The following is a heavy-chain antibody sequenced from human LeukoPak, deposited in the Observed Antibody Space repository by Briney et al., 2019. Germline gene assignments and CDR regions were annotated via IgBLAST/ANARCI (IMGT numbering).Heavy chain of an antibody. CDR2: ISGDGGST. J-gene: IGHJ4*02. Sequence: GGSLRLSCAASGFTFDDYAMHWVRQAPGKGLEWVSLISGDGGSTYYADSVKGRFTISRDNSKNSLYLQMNSLRTGDTALYYCAKEYYDILTGYYNVLDYWGQGTLVTVSS. V-gene: IGHV3-43*02. CDR3: AKEYYDILTGYYNVLDY. CDR1: GFTFDDYA. D-gene: IGHD3-9*01.